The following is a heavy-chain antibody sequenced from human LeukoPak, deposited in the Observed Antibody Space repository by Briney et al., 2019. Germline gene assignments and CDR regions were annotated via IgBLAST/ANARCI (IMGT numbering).Heavy chain of an antibody. CDR2: IRSDGSST. CDR3: TRRYGDHSGWAGYHDS. Sequence: GGSLRLSCVASGFSFSDYIMHWVRQAPGKGLEYVSAIRSDGSSTVYPNSVKGRFTISRDNSKSTLYLQLGSLRVEDTAVYYCTRRYGDHSGWAGYHDSWGQGTLVTVSS. V-gene: IGHV3-64*01. J-gene: IGHJ4*02. CDR1: GFSFSDYI. D-gene: IGHD6-19*01.